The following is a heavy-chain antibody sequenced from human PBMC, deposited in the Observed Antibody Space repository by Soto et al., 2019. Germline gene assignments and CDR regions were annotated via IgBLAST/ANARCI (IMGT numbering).Heavy chain of an antibody. D-gene: IGHD3-22*01. CDR1: GFTFSSYW. CDR2: INSDGSST. CDR3: ALVYYYDSSGYFLLPDY. Sequence: GASLIHFSKDSGFTFSSYWEQWVRQVPWKGLVWVSRINSDGSSTSYADSVKGRFTISRDNAKNTLYLQMNSLIAVDTAVYYCALVYYYDSSGYFLLPDYWGQGT. J-gene: IGHJ4*02. V-gene: IGHV3-74*01.